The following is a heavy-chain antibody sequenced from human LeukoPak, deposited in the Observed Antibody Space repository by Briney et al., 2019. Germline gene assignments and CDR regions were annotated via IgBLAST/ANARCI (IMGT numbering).Heavy chain of an antibody. V-gene: IGHV4-59*01. Sequence: SETLSLTCTVSGGSIGSYYWSWIRQPPGKGLEWIGYIYYSGSTKYKPSLKSRVTISVDTSKNQFSLKLSSVTAADTAVYYCARGRFLDASGIWGQGTMVTVSS. CDR1: GGSIGSYY. D-gene: IGHD3-3*01. J-gene: IGHJ3*02. CDR2: IYYSGST. CDR3: ARGRFLDASGI.